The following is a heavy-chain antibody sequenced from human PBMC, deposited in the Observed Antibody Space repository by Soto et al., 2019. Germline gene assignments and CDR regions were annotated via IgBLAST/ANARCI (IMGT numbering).Heavy chain of an antibody. D-gene: IGHD2-2*01. CDR3: ARSRIVVVPAAGYYFDY. CDR2: IIPIFGTA. J-gene: IGHJ4*02. Sequence: SVKVSCKASGVTFSSYAISWVRQAPGQGLEWMGGIIPIFGTANYAQKFQGRVTITADESTSTAYMELSSLRSEDTAVYYCARSRIVVVPAAGYYFDYWGQGTLVTVSS. V-gene: IGHV1-69*13. CDR1: GVTFSSYA.